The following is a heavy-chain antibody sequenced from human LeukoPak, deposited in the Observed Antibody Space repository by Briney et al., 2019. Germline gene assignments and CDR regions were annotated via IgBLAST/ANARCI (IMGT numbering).Heavy chain of an antibody. J-gene: IGHJ2*01. CDR3: ARVVWDCSGGSCYSEATRQGDWYFDL. V-gene: IGHV1-46*01. D-gene: IGHD2-15*01. CDR1: GYTFTGYY. Sequence: GASVKVSCKASGYTFTGYYMHWVRQAPGQGLEWMGWINPRGGSTSYAQKFQGRVTMTRDTSTSTVYMELSSLRSDDTAVYYCARVVWDCSGGSCYSEATRQGDWYFDLWGRGTLVTVSS. CDR2: INPRGGST.